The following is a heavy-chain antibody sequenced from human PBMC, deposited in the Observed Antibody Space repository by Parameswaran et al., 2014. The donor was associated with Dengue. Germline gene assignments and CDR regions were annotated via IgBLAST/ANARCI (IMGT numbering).Heavy chain of an antibody. J-gene: IGHJ4*02. V-gene: IGHV3-48*02. Sequence: VRQAPGKGLEWISYISSSTSNIYYADSVKGRFTISRDNAKNSLYLQMNSLRDEDTAVYYCARSCHGGSCSSGNWGQGTLVTVSS. D-gene: IGHD2-15*01. CDR3: ARSCHGGSCSSGN. CDR2: ISSSTSNI.